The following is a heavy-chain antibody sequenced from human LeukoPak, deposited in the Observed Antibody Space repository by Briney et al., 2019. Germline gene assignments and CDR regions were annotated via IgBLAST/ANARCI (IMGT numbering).Heavy chain of an antibody. Sequence: ASVKVSCKASGYIFTSYDISWVRQAPGQGLEWMGIINPSGGSTSYAQKFQGRVTMTGDTSTSTVYMELSSLRSEDTAVYYCARDLEYYGSGSISYYMDVWGKGTTVTISS. D-gene: IGHD3-10*01. CDR1: GYIFTSYD. J-gene: IGHJ6*03. V-gene: IGHV1-46*01. CDR3: ARDLEYYGSGSISYYMDV. CDR2: INPSGGST.